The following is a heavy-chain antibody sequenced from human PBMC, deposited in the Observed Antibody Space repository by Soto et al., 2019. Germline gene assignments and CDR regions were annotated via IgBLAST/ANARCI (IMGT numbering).Heavy chain of an antibody. D-gene: IGHD3-16*01. CDR2: IYHSGST. Sequence: SETLSLTCTVSGGSISSYSWSRIRQPPGKGLEWIGYIYHSGSTYYNPSLKSRVTISVDRSKNQFSLKLSSVTAADTAVYYCARGPPFHWGQGTLVTVSS. CDR3: ARGPPFH. V-gene: IGHV4-30-2*01. J-gene: IGHJ4*02. CDR1: GGSISSYS.